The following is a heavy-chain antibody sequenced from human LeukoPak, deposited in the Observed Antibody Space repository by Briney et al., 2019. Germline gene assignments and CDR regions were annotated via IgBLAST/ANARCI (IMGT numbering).Heavy chain of an antibody. J-gene: IGHJ6*02. CDR2: IYYSGST. CDR1: GGSISSGDYY. CDR3: AREPRDLYYYYYGMDV. Sequence: PSETLSLTCTVSGGSISSGDYYWSWIRQPPGKGLEWIGYIYYSGSTYYNPSLKSRVTISVDTSKNQFSLKLSSVTAADTAVYYCAREPRDLYYYYYGMDVWGQGTTVTVSS. D-gene: IGHD2-21*02. V-gene: IGHV4-30-4*01.